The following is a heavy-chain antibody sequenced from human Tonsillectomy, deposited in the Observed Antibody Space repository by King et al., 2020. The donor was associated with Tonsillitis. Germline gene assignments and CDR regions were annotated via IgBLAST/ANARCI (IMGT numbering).Heavy chain of an antibody. CDR2: INPNSGGT. V-gene: IGHV1-2*02. Sequence: QLVQSGAEVKKPGASVKVSCKASGYTFTGYYMHWVRQAPGQGLEWMGWINPNSGGTNFAQKFQGRVTMTRDTSISTAYMELSRLRSDDTAVYYCARTGEMAAAGTGDYYGMDVWGQGTTVTVSS. J-gene: IGHJ6*02. CDR3: ARTGEMAAAGTGDYYGMDV. D-gene: IGHD6-13*01. CDR1: GYTFTGYY.